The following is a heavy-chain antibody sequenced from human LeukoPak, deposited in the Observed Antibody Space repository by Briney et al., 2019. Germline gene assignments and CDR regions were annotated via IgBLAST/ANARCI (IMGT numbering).Heavy chain of an antibody. CDR3: ARAEQQLNFDY. CDR2: INHSGST. J-gene: IGHJ4*02. V-gene: IGHV4-34*01. CDR1: GGSFSGYY. Sequence: SETLSLTCAVYGGSFSGYYWSWIRQPPGKGLEWIGEINHSGSTNHNPSLKSRVTISVDTSKNQFSLKLSSVTAADTAVYYCARAEQQLNFDYWGQGILVTVSS. D-gene: IGHD6-13*01.